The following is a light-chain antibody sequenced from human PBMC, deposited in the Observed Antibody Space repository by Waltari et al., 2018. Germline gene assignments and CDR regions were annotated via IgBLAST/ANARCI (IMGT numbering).Light chain of an antibody. Sequence: SYVLTQPPSVSVAPGKTARIPCGGNDIGTRSLHWYQQKPGQAPVLGVFDDSDRPPGIPERFSGSNSANTATLTISRVEAGDEADYYCHVWDTKTDHVVFGGGTKLTVL. CDR1: DIGTRS. CDR2: DDS. CDR3: HVWDTKTDHVV. J-gene: IGLJ2*01. V-gene: IGLV3-21*03.